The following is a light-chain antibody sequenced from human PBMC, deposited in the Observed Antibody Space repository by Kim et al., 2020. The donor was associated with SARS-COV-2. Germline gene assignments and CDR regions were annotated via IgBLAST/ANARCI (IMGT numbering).Light chain of an antibody. Sequence: VTISCTGSSSNIGAGFDVHWYQQLPGTAPKLLIYGNTNRPSGVPDRFSGSKSGTSASLAITGLQTEDEADYYCQSYDSSLRGSVVFGGGTKVTVL. CDR1: SSNIGAGFD. CDR3: QSYDSSLRGSVV. CDR2: GNT. J-gene: IGLJ2*01. V-gene: IGLV1-40*01.